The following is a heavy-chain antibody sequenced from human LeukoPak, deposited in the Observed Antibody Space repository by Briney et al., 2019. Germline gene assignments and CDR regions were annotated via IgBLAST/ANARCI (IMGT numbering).Heavy chain of an antibody. J-gene: IGHJ3*02. CDR3: ARREMLWFGAHQDDAFDI. CDR2: IYNGGST. V-gene: IGHV3-66*01. Sequence: PGGSLRLSCAPSGFTVSSNYMSWVRQAPGKGLEWVSVIYNGGSTYYAESVKGRFTISRDNSKNTLYLQMNSLRAEDTAVYYCARREMLWFGAHQDDAFDIWGQGTMVTVSS. CDR1: GFTVSSNY. D-gene: IGHD3-10*01.